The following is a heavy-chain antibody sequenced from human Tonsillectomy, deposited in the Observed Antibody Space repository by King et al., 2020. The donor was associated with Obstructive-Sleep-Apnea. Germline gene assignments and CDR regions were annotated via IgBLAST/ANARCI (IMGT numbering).Heavy chain of an antibody. CDR3: ARHYYGSGSYYGDAFDI. CDR1: GYSFTSYW. V-gene: IGHV5-10-1*01. D-gene: IGHD3-10*01. J-gene: IGHJ3*02. CDR2: IDPSDSYT. Sequence: QLVQSGAEVKKPGESLRISCKGSGYSFTSYWISWVRQMPGKGLEWVGRIDPSDSYTNYSPAFQGHVTISADKSISTAYLQWSSLKASDTAMYYCARHYYGSGSYYGDAFDIWGQGTMVTVSS.